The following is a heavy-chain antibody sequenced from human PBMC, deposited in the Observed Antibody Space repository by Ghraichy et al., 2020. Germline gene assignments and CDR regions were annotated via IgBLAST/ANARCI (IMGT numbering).Heavy chain of an antibody. CDR1: GFTFSSYG. CDR3: AKDRGVSVWGSYRHNGFDY. Sequence: GGSLRLSCAASGFTFSSYGMHWVRQAPGKGLEWVAFIRYDGSNKYYADSVKGRFTISRDNSKNTLYLQMNSLRAEDTAVYYCAKDRGVSVWGSYRHNGFDYWGQGTLVTVSS. CDR2: IRYDGSNK. V-gene: IGHV3-30*02. D-gene: IGHD3-16*02. J-gene: IGHJ4*02.